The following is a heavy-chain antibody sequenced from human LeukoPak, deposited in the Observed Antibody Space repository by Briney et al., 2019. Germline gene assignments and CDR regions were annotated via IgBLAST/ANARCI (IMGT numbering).Heavy chain of an antibody. CDR2: MNPNSGNT. Sequence: ASVKVSCTASGYTFTNYDINWVRQATGQGLEWMGWMNPNSGNTGYAQKFQGRVTMTRNTSISTAYMELSSLRSEDTAVYYCAREGLSGSSVDYWGQGTLVTVSS. CDR3: AREGLSGSSVDY. J-gene: IGHJ4*02. V-gene: IGHV1-8*01. D-gene: IGHD1-26*01. CDR1: GYTFTNYD.